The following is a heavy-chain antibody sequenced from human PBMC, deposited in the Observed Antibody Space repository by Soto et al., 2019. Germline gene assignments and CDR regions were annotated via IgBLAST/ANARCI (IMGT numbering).Heavy chain of an antibody. J-gene: IGHJ3*02. D-gene: IGHD2-15*01. CDR3: ARAGRRGGRRHNAFDI. CDR1: GFTFSSYD. V-gene: IGHV3-13*01. Sequence: GGSLRLSCAASGFTFSSYDMHWVRQATGKGLEWVSAIGTAGDTYYPGSVKGRFTISRENAKNSLYLQMNSLRAEDTAVYYCARAGRRGGRRHNAFDIWGQGTMVTVSS. CDR2: IGTAGDT.